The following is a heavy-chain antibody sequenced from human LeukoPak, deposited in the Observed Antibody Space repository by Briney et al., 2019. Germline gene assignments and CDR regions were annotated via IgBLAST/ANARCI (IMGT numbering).Heavy chain of an antibody. Sequence: GGSLRLSCAASGFTFSSYSMNWVRQAPGKGLEWVSSISSSSSYIYYADSVKGRFTISRDNAKNSLYLQMNSLRAEDTAVYYCARGGNTRLDYYYGMDVWGQGTTVTVSS. J-gene: IGHJ6*02. V-gene: IGHV3-21*01. CDR3: ARGGNTRLDYYYGMDV. D-gene: IGHD3-9*01. CDR2: ISSSSSYI. CDR1: GFTFSSYS.